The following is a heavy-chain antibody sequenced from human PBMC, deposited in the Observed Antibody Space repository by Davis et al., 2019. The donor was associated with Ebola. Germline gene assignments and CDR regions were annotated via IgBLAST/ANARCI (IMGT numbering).Heavy chain of an antibody. CDR3: ARAPTWSQINYYCFDY. CDR1: GYTFTGYY. J-gene: IGHJ4*02. V-gene: IGHV1-8*02. CDR2: INPNSGNT. Sequence: ASVKVSCTASGYTFTGYYMHWVRQAPGQGLEWMGWINPNSGNTGYAQKFQGRVTMTRNTSISTAYMELSSLRSEDTAMYYCARAPTWSQINYYCFDYWGQGTPVTVSS. D-gene: IGHD3-10*01.